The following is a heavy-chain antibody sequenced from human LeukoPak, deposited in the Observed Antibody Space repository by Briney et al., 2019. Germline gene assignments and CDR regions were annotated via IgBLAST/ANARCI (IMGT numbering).Heavy chain of an antibody. V-gene: IGHV1-46*01. CDR3: ASTVLATDAFDI. D-gene: IGHD4-17*01. CDR1: GYTFTSYY. Sequence: GSVKVSCKASGYTFTSYYMHWVRQAPGQGLEWMGIIKPSGGSTSYAQKFQGRVTMTRDTSTSTVYMELSSLRSEDTAVYYCASTVLATDAFDIWGQGTMVTVSS. J-gene: IGHJ3*02. CDR2: IKPSGGST.